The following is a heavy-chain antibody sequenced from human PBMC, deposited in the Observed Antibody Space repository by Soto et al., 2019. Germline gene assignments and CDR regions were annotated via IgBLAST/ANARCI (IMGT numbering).Heavy chain of an antibody. J-gene: IGHJ4*02. Sequence: PSETLSLTCAVSGGSIRSNKWWSWVRQPPGKGLEWIGYIYYSGSTKYNPSLKSRVIMSVDTSKNQFSLKVSSVTAVDTAVYYCARLRSGSYFDFDYWGQGTLVTVSS. V-gene: IGHV4-28*01. D-gene: IGHD3-10*01. CDR1: GGSIRSNKW. CDR3: ARLRSGSYFDFDY. CDR2: IYYSGST.